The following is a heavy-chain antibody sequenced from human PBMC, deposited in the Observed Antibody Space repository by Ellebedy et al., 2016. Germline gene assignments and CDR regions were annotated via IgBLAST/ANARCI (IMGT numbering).Heavy chain of an antibody. V-gene: IGHV1-69*06. CDR3: AVVVIAPNWFDP. J-gene: IGHJ5*02. CDR1: GGTFSSYA. D-gene: IGHD2-21*01. Sequence: SVKVSXKASGGTFSSYAISWVRQAPGQGLEWMGGIIPIFGTANYAQKFQGRVTITADKSTSTAYMELSSLRSEDTAVYYCAVVVIAPNWFDPWGQGTLVTVSS. CDR2: IIPIFGTA.